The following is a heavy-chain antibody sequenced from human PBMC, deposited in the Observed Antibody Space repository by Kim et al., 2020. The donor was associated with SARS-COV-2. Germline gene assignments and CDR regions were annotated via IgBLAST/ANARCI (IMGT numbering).Heavy chain of an antibody. D-gene: IGHD1-7*01. CDR3: ARGPRMTHRITGTTAFDP. J-gene: IGHJ5*02. Sequence: GSLSLTCAVYGGSFSGYYWSWIRQPPGKGLEWIGEINHSGSTNYNPSLKSRVTISVDTSKNQFSLKLSSVTAADTAVYYCARGPRMTHRITGTTAFDPWGQGTLVTVSS. V-gene: IGHV4-34*01. CDR2: INHSGST. CDR1: GGSFSGYY.